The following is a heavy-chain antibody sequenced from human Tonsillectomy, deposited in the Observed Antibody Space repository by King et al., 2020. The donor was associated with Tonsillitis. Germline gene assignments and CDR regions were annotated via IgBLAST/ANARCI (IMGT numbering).Heavy chain of an antibody. V-gene: IGHV1-2*02. CDR1: GYIFADYY. CDR3: ARDLLEAVAVYFFAD. Sequence: QLVQSGAEVKSPGASVKVFCKTSGYIFADYYIQWVRQAPGQGFEWMGWINPDSGGTNYAQKFQGRVTMTRDTSSSTVYMELSRLRSDDTAVYYCARDLLEAVAVYFFADWGQGTLVTVSS. D-gene: IGHD6-19*01. CDR2: INPDSGGT. J-gene: IGHJ4*02.